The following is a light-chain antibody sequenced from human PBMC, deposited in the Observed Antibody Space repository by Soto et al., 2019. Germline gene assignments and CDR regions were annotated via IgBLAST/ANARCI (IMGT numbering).Light chain of an antibody. CDR2: GAS. Sequence: EIVLTQSPGTLSLSPGEGATLSCRASQNVDSNYLAWYQQKPGQDPRIIIFGASGRATGIPDRFSGSGSGTDFTLTISRLEPEDFAVYYCQQYGSLSWTLGQGTKVDIK. CDR1: QNVDSNY. J-gene: IGKJ1*01. CDR3: QQYGSLSWT. V-gene: IGKV3-20*01.